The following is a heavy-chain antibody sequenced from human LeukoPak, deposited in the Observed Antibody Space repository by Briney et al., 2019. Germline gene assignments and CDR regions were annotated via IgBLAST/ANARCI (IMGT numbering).Heavy chain of an antibody. V-gene: IGHV3-53*01. CDR2: IYSGGST. J-gene: IGHJ4*02. Sequence: GGSLRLSCAASGFTVSSNYMSWVRQAPGKGLEWVSVIYSGGSTYYADSVKGRFTISRDNSKNTLYLQMNSLRAEDTAVYYCARDYYYDSSAHFFDYWGQGTLVTVSS. CDR1: GFTVSSNY. CDR3: ARDYYYDSSAHFFDY. D-gene: IGHD3-22*01.